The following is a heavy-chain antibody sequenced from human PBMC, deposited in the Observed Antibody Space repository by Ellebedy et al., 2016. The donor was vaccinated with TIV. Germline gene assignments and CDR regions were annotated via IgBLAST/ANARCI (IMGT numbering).Heavy chain of an antibody. D-gene: IGHD4-17*01. Sequence: ASVKVSCXTSGYNFTSYYMHWVRHAPGQGLEWMGLIHPSGGRTSYAQKFQGRVILTRDTSTRTFYMELYSLRSEDTAVYYCARDSERGDDGWFDPWGQGTLVTVSS. V-gene: IGHV1-46*01. J-gene: IGHJ5*02. CDR3: ARDSERGDDGWFDP. CDR2: IHPSGGRT. CDR1: GYNFTSYY.